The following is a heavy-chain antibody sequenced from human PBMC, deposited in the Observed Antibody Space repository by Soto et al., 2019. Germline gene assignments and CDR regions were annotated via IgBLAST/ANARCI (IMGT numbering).Heavy chain of an antibody. D-gene: IGHD1-1*01. Sequence: SETLSLTCSVSGDSISSNNFYWAWIRQPPGKGLEWIGSIYYSGSTYYNPSLKSRVTISVDTSKNQFSLKLSSVTAADTAVYYCAIPGGGTDYYYGMDVWGQGTTVTVSS. CDR1: GDSISSNNFY. J-gene: IGHJ6*02. CDR2: IYYSGST. CDR3: AIPGGGTDYYYGMDV. V-gene: IGHV4-39*01.